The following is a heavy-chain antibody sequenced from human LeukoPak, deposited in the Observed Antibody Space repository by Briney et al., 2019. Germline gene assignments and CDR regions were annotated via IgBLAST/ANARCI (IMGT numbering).Heavy chain of an antibody. J-gene: IGHJ4*01. CDR1: GGSISSYY. CDR2: IYYSGST. D-gene: IGHD1-26*01. CDR3: ARWVGAGTQNSGSYRGFDY. Sequence: PSGTLSLTCTVSGGSISSYYWSWIRQPPGKGLEWIGYIYYSGSTNYNPSLKSRVTISVDTSKNQFSLKLSSVTAADTAVYYCARWVGAGTQNSGSYRGFDYWGQEPWSPSPQ. V-gene: IGHV4-59*01.